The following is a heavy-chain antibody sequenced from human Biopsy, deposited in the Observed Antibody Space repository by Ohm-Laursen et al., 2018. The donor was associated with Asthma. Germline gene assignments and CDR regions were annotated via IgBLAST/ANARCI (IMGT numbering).Heavy chain of an antibody. CDR3: ARAVDYSHYYGIDV. CDR1: GYTFNSAG. CDR2: ISVYNGNT. Sequence: GPSVKVSCKTSGYTFNSAGITSVRQAPGPGLEWMGWISVYNGNTKVAQKLQDRVTMITDTSTSTAYMELRSLRSDDTAVYFCARAVDYSHYYGIDVWGQGTTVTVS. V-gene: IGHV1-18*01. D-gene: IGHD3-10*01. J-gene: IGHJ6*02.